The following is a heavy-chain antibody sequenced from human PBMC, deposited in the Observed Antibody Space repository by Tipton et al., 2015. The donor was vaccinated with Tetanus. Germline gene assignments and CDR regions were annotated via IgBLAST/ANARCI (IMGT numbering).Heavy chain of an antibody. D-gene: IGHD3-22*01. CDR3: ARGMDYDSSGIDDF. V-gene: IGHV1-8*01. Sequence: QSGAEVKKPGASVRVSCKASGYTFTSYDINWVRQATGQGLEWMGWMNPASGNTGYAQKFQGRVTMTRDTSMSTAYMEVSRLRSDDTAIYYCARGMDYDSSGIDDFWGQGTLVTVSS. J-gene: IGHJ4*02. CDR1: GYTFTSYD. CDR2: MNPASGNT.